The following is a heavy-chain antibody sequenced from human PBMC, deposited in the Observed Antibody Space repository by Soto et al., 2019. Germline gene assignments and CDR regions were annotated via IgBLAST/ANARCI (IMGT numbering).Heavy chain of an antibody. D-gene: IGHD1-1*01. J-gene: IGHJ6*02. Sequence: QMQLVQSGAEVKPPGASVKVSCKASGYTFTNYQIHWVRQAPGQGLEWMGIINPSGGRITYAQTFQGRVLMTGDTSTSTLYMKLRSLRSEDTAVYYCARDGPPTTTGVGPSYTMDVWGQGTTVTVS. V-gene: IGHV1-46*01. CDR1: GYTFTNYQ. CDR2: INPSGGRI. CDR3: ARDGPPTTTGVGPSYTMDV.